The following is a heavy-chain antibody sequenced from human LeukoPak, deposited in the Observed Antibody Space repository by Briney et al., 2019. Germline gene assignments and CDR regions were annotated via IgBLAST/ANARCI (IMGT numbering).Heavy chain of an antibody. J-gene: IGHJ5*02. CDR3: VRDGEGVAISVNYWFDP. CDR2: MNPNNGNT. D-gene: IGHD3-10*01. CDR1: GLTFTSYD. V-gene: IGHV1-8*01. Sequence: ASVKVSCKASGLTFTSYDINWVRQASGQGLEWMGWMNPNNGNTGYAQKFQGRVTMTRDTSISTAYMELRGLRSEDTAVYYSVRDGEGVAISVNYWFDPWGQGTLVTVSS.